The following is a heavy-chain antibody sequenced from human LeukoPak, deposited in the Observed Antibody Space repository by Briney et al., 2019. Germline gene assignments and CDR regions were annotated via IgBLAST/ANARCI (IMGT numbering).Heavy chain of an antibody. D-gene: IGHD5-18*01. V-gene: IGHV3-30*18. J-gene: IGHJ4*02. CDR2: ISYGGSNK. Sequence: GRSLRLSCAASGFTFSSYGMHWVRQAPGKGLEWVAVISYGGSNKYYADSVKGRFTISRDNSKNTLCLQMNSLRAEDTAVYYCAKDLNSYGTHFDYWGQGTLVTVSS. CDR1: GFTFSSYG. CDR3: AKDLNSYGTHFDY.